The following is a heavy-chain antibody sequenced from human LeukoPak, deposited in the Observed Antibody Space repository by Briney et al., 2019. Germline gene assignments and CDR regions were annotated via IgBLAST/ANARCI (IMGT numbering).Heavy chain of an antibody. CDR3: ARIRCGHSSAICYNH. CDR2: INHNGGT. CDR1: GVSLSDYY. J-gene: IGHJ4*02. V-gene: IGHV4-34*01. Sequence: SETLSLTCSVYGVSLSDYYWSWIRQPPGKGLEWIGEINHNGGTKYNPSLKGRVTISVDTSENHFSLNLRSVTAADTAVYYCARIRCGHSSAICYNHRGRGTLVTVSS. D-gene: IGHD2-8*01.